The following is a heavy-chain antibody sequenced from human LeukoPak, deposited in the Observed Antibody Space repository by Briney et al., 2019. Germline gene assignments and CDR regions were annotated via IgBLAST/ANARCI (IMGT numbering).Heavy chain of an antibody. V-gene: IGHV6-1*01. CDR2: TYYRSRWIN. D-gene: IGHD3-22*01. CDR3: ARDRTDYSSGYYEAAAEYFQH. Sequence: PSQTLSLTCAISGDSVSTNFAAWNWLRQSPSRGLEWLGRTYYRSRWINEYAISVQSRITISPDTSKNQFSLHLNFVTPEDTAVYYCARDRTDYSSGYYEAAAEYFQHWGQGTLVTVSS. J-gene: IGHJ1*01. CDR1: GDSVSTNFAA.